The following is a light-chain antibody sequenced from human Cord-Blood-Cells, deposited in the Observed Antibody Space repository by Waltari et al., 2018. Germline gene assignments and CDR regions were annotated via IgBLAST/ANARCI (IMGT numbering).Light chain of an antibody. J-gene: IGKJ5*01. V-gene: IGKV3-20*01. CDR2: GAC. CDR3: QQDGSSPPIT. CDR1: QSVNSSY. Sequence: DIVLTQSPGTLSLSPGERATLSCRASQSVNSSYLAWYQQTPGQAPRPLSYGACSRATGIPDRFSGSGAGTGFTLTSSRLEPEDFAVYYCQQDGSSPPITFGQGTRLGIK.